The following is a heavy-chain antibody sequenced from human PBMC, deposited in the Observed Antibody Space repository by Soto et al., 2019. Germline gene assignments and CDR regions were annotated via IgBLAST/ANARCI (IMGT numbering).Heavy chain of an antibody. Sequence: QVQLQESGPGLVKPSETLSLTCTVSGGSISTYYWSWIRQPPGKGLEWIGYIYYSGSTNYNPSLKSRVTISVDTSQNQFSLKLSSVTAADTAVYYCARVGDSPNLNWYFDLWGRGTLVTVSS. J-gene: IGHJ2*01. CDR3: ARVGDSPNLNWYFDL. CDR2: IYYSGST. CDR1: GGSISTYY. V-gene: IGHV4-59*01. D-gene: IGHD3-16*01.